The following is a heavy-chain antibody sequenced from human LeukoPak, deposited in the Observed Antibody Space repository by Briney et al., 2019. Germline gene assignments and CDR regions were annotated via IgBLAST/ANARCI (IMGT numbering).Heavy chain of an antibody. D-gene: IGHD3-10*01. CDR3: ARGPVRGAIDY. CDR2: FISDGSST. J-gene: IGHJ4*02. CDR1: GFTLKTYW. V-gene: IGHV3-74*03. Sequence: GGSLRLSCATSGFTLKTYWMHWVRQAPGKGLVRVSRFISDGSSTTSADFVKGRFTISRDNAKNMLYLQMNSLRADDTAIYYCARGPVRGAIDYWGQGTLVTVSS.